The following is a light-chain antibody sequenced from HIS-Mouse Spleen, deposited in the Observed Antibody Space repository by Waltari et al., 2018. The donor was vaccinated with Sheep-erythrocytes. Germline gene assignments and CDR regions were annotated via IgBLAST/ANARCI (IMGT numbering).Light chain of an antibody. V-gene: IGKV1-6*01. CDR1: QGISSY. Sequence: AIQMTQSPSSLSASVGDRVTITCRVSQGISSYLGWYQQKPGKAPELLIYAASSLQSGVPSRFSGSGSGTDFTLTISCLQSEDFATYYCLQYYNFPLTFGGGTKLEIK. J-gene: IGKJ4*01. CDR2: AAS. CDR3: LQYYNFPLT.